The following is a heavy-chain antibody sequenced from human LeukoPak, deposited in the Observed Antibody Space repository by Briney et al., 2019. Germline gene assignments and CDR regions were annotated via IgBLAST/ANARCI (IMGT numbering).Heavy chain of an antibody. Sequence: SETLSLTCTASGGSISSSSYYWGWIRQPPGKGLEWIGSIYYSGSTYYNPSLKGRVTISVDTSKNQFSLKLSSVTAADTAVYYCASQIQHRITIFGVVILSYFDYWGQGTLVTVSS. J-gene: IGHJ4*02. V-gene: IGHV4-39*01. CDR2: IYYSGST. CDR3: ASQIQHRITIFGVVILSYFDY. D-gene: IGHD3-3*01. CDR1: GGSISSSSYY.